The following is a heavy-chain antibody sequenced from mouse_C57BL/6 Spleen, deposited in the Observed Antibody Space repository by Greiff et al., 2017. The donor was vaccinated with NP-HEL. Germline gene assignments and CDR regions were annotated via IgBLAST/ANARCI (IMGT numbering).Heavy chain of an antibody. V-gene: IGHV3-6*01. CDR1: GYSITSGYY. CDR3: ARDWDVDY. CDR2: ISYDGSN. D-gene: IGHD4-1*01. J-gene: IGHJ2*01. Sequence: EVQLVESGPGLVKPSQSLSLTCSVTGYSITSGYYWNWIRQFPGNKLEWMGYISYDGSNNYNPSLKNRISITRDTSKNQFFLKLNSVTTEDTATYYCARDWDVDYWGQGTTLTVSS.